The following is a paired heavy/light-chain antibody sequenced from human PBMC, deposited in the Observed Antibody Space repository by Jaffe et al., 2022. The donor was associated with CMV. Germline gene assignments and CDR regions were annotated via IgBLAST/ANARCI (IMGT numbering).Light chain of an antibody. J-gene: IGLJ3*02. CDR3: AAWDDSLNEGV. CDR2: SNS. CDR1: SSNIGTNS. Sequence: QSVLTQPPSASGTPGQRVNISCSGSSSNIGTNSVNWYQQLPGTAPKLLIYSNSQRPSRVPDRFSGSRSGTSASLAISGLQSEDEADYYCAAWDDSLNEGVFGGGTKLTV. V-gene: IGLV1-44*01.
Heavy chain of an antibody. CDR3: AREMDYFDSSGWTYFFDY. J-gene: IGHJ4*02. V-gene: IGHV2-70*15. Sequence: QVTLRESGPALVKSTQTLTLTCTFSGFSLSTSGMSVNWIRQPPGKALEWLARIDWDDDKSYRTSLKTRLTISKDTSKNQVVLTMTNVDPVDTATYYCAREMDYFDSSGWTYFFDYWGQGILATVSS. CDR1: GFSLSTSGMS. D-gene: IGHD3-22*01. CDR2: IDWDDDK.